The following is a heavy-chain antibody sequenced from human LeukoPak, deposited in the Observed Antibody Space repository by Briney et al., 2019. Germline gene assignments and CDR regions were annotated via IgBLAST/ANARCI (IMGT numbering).Heavy chain of an antibody. Sequence: GGSLRLSCVASGFTFSTYGMHWVRQAPGKGLEWVAFISYDGSKKYYADSVKGRFTIPRYNSKNTLHLQMNSLRAEDTAVFYSAKDKDDHGDYYYMDVWGKGTTVTVSS. V-gene: IGHV3-30*02. CDR3: AKDKDDHGDYYYMDV. CDR2: ISYDGSKK. D-gene: IGHD4-17*01. J-gene: IGHJ6*03. CDR1: GFTFSTYG.